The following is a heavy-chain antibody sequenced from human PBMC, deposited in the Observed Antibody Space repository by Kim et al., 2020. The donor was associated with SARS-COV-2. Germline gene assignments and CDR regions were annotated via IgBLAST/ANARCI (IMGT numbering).Heavy chain of an antibody. D-gene: IGHD6-13*01. J-gene: IGHJ4*02. Sequence: QGFTGRFVFSLDTSVSTAYLQISSLKAEDTAVYYCARADPFEEAAADFDYWGQGTLVTVSS. V-gene: IGHV7-4-1*02. CDR3: ARADPFEEAAADFDY.